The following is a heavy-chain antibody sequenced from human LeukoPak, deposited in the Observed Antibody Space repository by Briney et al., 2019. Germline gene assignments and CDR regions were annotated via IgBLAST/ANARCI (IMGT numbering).Heavy chain of an antibody. J-gene: IGHJ6*02. Sequence: WGSLRLSCAASGFTFSSYSMKWVRQGPGKGLEWVSFLGSTISYISYADSVKGRFTISRDNAKNSLYLQMNSLRAEDTAVYYCAREGYYSGLDVWGQGTMVTVSS. V-gene: IGHV3-21*06. CDR3: AREGYYSGLDV. CDR2: LGSTISYI. CDR1: GFTFSSYS. D-gene: IGHD2-21*01.